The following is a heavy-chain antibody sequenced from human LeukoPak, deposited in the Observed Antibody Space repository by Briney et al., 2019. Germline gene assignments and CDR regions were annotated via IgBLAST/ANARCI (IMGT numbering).Heavy chain of an antibody. J-gene: IGHJ4*02. CDR1: GLTFSSYG. CDR3: AKIVDGDGYNLRSPFDY. Sequence: GGSLRLSCAASGLTFSSYGMHWVRQAPGKGLEWVAVISYDGSNKYYADSVKGRFTISRDNSKNTLYLQMNSLRAEDTAVYYCAKIVDGDGYNLRSPFDYWGQGTLVTVSS. D-gene: IGHD5-24*01. CDR2: ISYDGSNK. V-gene: IGHV3-30*18.